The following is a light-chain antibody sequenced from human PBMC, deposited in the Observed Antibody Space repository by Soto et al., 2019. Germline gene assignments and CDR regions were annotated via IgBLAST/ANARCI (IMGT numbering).Light chain of an antibody. CDR2: AAS. V-gene: IGKV3-20*01. CDR3: QQSSSSPIT. CDR1: QSVSSSY. J-gene: IGKJ5*01. Sequence: EIVLTQSPGTLSLSPGERATLSCRASQSVSSSYLAWYQQKPGRAPRLLMSAASSRATGIPDRFSGSGSGTDFTLTISRLEAEDFAVYYCQQSSSSPITFGQGTRLEIK.